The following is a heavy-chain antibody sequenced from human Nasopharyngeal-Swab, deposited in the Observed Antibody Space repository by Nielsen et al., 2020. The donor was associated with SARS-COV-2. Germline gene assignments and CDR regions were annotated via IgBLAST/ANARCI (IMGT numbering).Heavy chain of an antibody. V-gene: IGHV1-24*01. CDR1: GYTLTELS. CDR3: ARESPRVSRRDTDAFDI. D-gene: IGHD5-18*01. Sequence: ASVKVSCKVSGYTLTELSMHWVRQAPGKGLEWMGGFDPEDGETIYAQKFQGRVTMTEDTSTDTAYMELSSLRSEDTAVYYCARESPRVSRRDTDAFDIWGQGTMVTVSS. CDR2: FDPEDGET. J-gene: IGHJ3*02.